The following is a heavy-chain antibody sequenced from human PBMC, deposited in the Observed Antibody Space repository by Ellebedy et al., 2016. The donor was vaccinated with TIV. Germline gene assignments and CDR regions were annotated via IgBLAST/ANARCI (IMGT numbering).Heavy chain of an antibody. CDR1: GLSFGTYT. CDR3: AREVRRNWLDP. Sequence: PGGSLRLSCTVSGLSFGTYTMTWVRQAPGKGLEWVSSINSYSNSIYYADSVRGRFSISRDNAKNSLYLEMNSLRVEDTAVYYCAREVRRNWLDPWGQGTLVTVSS. CDR2: INSYSNSI. J-gene: IGHJ5*02. V-gene: IGHV3-21*01.